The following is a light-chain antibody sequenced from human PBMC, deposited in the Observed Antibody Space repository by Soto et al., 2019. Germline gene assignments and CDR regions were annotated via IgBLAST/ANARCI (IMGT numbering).Light chain of an antibody. V-gene: IGLV4-69*01. CDR2: LNSDGSH. CDR1: SGHSSYA. CDR3: QTWGTGIQGV. Sequence: QLVLTQSPSASASLGASVKLTCTLSSGHSSYAIAWHQQQPEKGPRYLMKLNSDGSHSKGDGIPDRFSGSSSGAERYLTISSLQAEDAADYYCQTWGTGIQGVVGGGTKLTVL. J-gene: IGLJ2*01.